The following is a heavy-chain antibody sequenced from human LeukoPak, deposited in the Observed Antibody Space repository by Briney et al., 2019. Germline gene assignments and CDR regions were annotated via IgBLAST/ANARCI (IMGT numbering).Heavy chain of an antibody. Sequence: GASVKVSCKASGYTFTGYYMHWVRQAPGQGLEWMGWINPNSGGTNYAQKFQGRVTMTRYTSISTAYMELSRLRSDDTAVYYCAIGRAMIVVVPLDYWGQGTLVTVSS. D-gene: IGHD3-22*01. J-gene: IGHJ4*02. CDR2: INPNSGGT. V-gene: IGHV1-2*02. CDR3: AIGRAMIVVVPLDY. CDR1: GYTFTGYY.